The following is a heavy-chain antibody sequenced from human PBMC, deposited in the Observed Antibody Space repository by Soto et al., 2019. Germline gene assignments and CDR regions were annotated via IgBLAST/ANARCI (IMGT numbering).Heavy chain of an antibody. Sequence: ASVMVSCKASGYTFTGYYMHWVRQAPGQGLEWMGWINPNSGGTNYAQKFQGWVTMTRDTSISTAYMELSRLRSDDTAVYYCARDQAPGIDAFDIWGQGTMVTVSS. V-gene: IGHV1-2*04. CDR2: INPNSGGT. D-gene: IGHD1-20*01. CDR1: GYTFTGYY. J-gene: IGHJ3*02. CDR3: ARDQAPGIDAFDI.